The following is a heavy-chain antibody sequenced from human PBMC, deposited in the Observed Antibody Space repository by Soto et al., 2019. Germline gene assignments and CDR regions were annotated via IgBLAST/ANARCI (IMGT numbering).Heavy chain of an antibody. V-gene: IGHV4-31*03. CDR2: IYYSGST. CDR3: ARSCGYYDSSGYCWFDP. Sequence: SETLSLTCTVSGGSISSGGYYWSWIRQHPGKGLEWIGYIYYSGSTYYNPSLKSRVTISVDTSKNQFSLKLSSVTAADTAVYYCARSCGYYDSSGYCWFDPWGQGTLVTVSS. J-gene: IGHJ5*02. CDR1: GGSISSGGYY. D-gene: IGHD3-22*01.